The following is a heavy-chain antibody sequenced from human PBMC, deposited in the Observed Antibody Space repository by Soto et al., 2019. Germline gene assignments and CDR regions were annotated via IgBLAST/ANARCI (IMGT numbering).Heavy chain of an antibody. D-gene: IGHD3-22*01. CDR2: ISSSSSYI. J-gene: IGHJ4*02. V-gene: IGHV3-21*01. CDR1: GFTFSSYS. CDR3: ARDPSYYYDSSGYYFDY. Sequence: GGSRRLSCAASGFTFSSYSMNWVRQAPGKGLEWVSSISSSSSYIYYADSVKGRFTISRDNAKNSLYLQMNSLRAEDTAVYYCARDPSYYYDSSGYYFDYWGQGTLVTVSS.